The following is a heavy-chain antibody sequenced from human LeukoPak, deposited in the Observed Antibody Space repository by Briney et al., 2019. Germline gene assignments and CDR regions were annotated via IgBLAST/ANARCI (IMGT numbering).Heavy chain of an antibody. Sequence: PGRSLRLSCAASGFTFSSYGMHWVREAPGKGLEWVAVIWYDGSNKYYADSVKGRFTISRDNSKNTLYLQMNSLRAEDTAVYYCAKDHVAVAALDDWGQGTLVTVSS. D-gene: IGHD6-19*01. J-gene: IGHJ4*02. V-gene: IGHV3-33*06. CDR3: AKDHVAVAALDD. CDR1: GFTFSSYG. CDR2: IWYDGSNK.